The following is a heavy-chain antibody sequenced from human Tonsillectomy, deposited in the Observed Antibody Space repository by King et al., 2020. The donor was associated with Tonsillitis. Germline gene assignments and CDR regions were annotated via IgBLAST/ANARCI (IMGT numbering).Heavy chain of an antibody. CDR1: GFTFSSYG. V-gene: IGHV3-30*18. D-gene: IGHD2-21*02. CDR3: AKDRGEIVVVTAIGD. CDR2: ISYDGSNK. Sequence: VQLVESGGGVVQPGRSLRLSCAASGFTFSSYGMHWVRQAPGKGLEWVAVISYDGSNKYYADSVKGRFTISRDNSKNTLYLQMNSLRAEDTAVYYCAKDRGEIVVVTAIGDWGQGTLVTVSS. J-gene: IGHJ4*02.